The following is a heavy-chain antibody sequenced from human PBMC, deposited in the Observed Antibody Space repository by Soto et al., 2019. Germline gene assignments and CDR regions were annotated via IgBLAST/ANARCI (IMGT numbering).Heavy chain of an antibody. Sequence: EVQLLDSGGGLVQPGGSLRLSCAASGFTFSSDAMSWVLQAPGKGLYWVSAISGSGGCTYYADSVKGRFTISSDNSKKTLYLQMNSLRAEDTAVYYCAKDRRGLNMIATLFDYWGQGTLVTVSS. CDR1: GFTFSSDA. D-gene: IGHD3-22*01. CDR2: ISGSGGCT. V-gene: IGHV3-23*01. CDR3: AKDRRGLNMIATLFDY. J-gene: IGHJ4*02.